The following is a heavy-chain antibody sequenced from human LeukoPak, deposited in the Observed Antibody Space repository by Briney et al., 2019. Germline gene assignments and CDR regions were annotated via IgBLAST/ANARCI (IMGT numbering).Heavy chain of an antibody. CDR1: GGSINSY. CDR3: ARDSGTTGEVKFDP. V-gene: IGHV4-4*07. D-gene: IGHD3-10*01. CDR2: ISGSGTI. Sequence: SETLSLTCIVSGGSINSYWSWIRQPAGKGLEWIGRISGSGTITYNPALQSRLTISIDTSKNQFSLKLMSVTAADTAVYYCARDSGTTGEVKFDPWGQGILVTVSS. J-gene: IGHJ5*02.